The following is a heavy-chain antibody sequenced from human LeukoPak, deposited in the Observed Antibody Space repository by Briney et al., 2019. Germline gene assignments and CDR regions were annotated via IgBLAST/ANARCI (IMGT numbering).Heavy chain of an antibody. V-gene: IGHV4-59*01. Sequence: SETLSLTCTVSGGSISSYYCSWIRQPPGKGLEWIGYIYYSGSTNYNPSLKSRVTISVDTSKNQFSLKLSSVTAADTAVYYCARAQAQDGYNPWGQGTMVTVSS. CDR3: ARAQAQDGYNP. J-gene: IGHJ3*01. CDR2: IYYSGST. CDR1: GGSISSYY. D-gene: IGHD5-24*01.